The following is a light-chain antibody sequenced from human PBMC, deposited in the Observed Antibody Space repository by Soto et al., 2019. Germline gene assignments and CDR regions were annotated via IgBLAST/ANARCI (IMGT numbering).Light chain of an antibody. J-gene: IGKJ2*01. CDR1: RSIDNY. CDR3: QESYSTPYT. CDR2: AAS. Sequence: DIQVTQSPSSLSASVGDRVTITCRASRSIDNYVNWYQQKPGKAPNLLIYAASSLQSGVPSRFSGSGSGTDFTLTISSLQPEDSATYFCQESYSTPYTFGQGTKLEIK. V-gene: IGKV1-39*01.